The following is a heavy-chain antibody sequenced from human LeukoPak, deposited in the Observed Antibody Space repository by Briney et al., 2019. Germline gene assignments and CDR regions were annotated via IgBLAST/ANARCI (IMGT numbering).Heavy chain of an antibody. CDR1: GGTFSSYA. J-gene: IGHJ5*02. CDR2: INPNSGGT. D-gene: IGHD3-10*01. CDR3: ARGSGYGSGSLDWFDP. Sequence: ASVRVSCKASGGTFSSYAISWVRQAPGQGPECMGWINPNSGGTNYAQKFQGRVTMTRDTSISTAYMELNRLTFDDTAVYYCARGSGYGSGSLDWFDPWGQGTLVTVSS. V-gene: IGHV1-2*02.